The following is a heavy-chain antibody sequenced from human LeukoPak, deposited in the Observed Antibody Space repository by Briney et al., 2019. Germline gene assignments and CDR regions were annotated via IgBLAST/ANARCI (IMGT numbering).Heavy chain of an antibody. CDR2: ISGNYGST. J-gene: IGHJ3*01. D-gene: IGHD2-21*02. V-gene: IGHV3-23*01. Sequence: GGPLRLSCAASGFTFSSNAMSWVRQVPGKGLEWVSTISGNYGSTYYADSVKGRFTISRDNFKNTVFLRMNSLRAEDTAVYYCAKVVLLLTASDAFDFWGQGTKVTVSS. CDR1: GFTFSSNA. CDR3: AKVVLLLTASDAFDF.